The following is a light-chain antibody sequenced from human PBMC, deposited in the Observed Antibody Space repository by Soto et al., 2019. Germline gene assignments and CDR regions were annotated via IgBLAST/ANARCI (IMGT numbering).Light chain of an antibody. CDR1: SSDVGYYNH. CDR2: EVT. V-gene: IGLV2-14*01. CDR3: SSYTSSSTPYV. J-gene: IGLJ1*01. Sequence: QSALTQPASVSGSPGQSITISCTGTSSDVGYYNHVSWYQQHPGKAPKLMIYEVTKRPSGVSNRFSGSKSGNTASLTISGLQAEDEADYYCSSYTSSSTPYVFGTGTKLTVL.